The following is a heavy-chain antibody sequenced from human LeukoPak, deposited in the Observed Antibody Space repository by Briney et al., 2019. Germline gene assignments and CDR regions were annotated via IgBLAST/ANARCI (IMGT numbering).Heavy chain of an antibody. CDR2: IRYDGSNK. CDR3: AKDEGRYSYGIGFDY. CDR1: GFTFSSHG. J-gene: IGHJ4*02. V-gene: IGHV3-30*02. D-gene: IGHD5-18*01. Sequence: GGSLRLSCAASGFTFSSHGMHWVRQAPGKGLEWEAFIRYDGSNKYYADSVKGRFTISRDNSKNTLYLQMNSPRAEDTAVYYCAKDEGRYSYGIGFDYWGQGTLVTVSS.